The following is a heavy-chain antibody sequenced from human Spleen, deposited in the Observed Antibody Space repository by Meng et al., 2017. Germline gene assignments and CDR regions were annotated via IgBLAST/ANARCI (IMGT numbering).Heavy chain of an antibody. CDR3: ARGADFDSSGYFYEPLDY. CDR2: INHSGST. V-gene: IGHV4-34*01. D-gene: IGHD3-22*01. Sequence: SETLSLTCAVYGGSFSGYYWSWIRQPPGKGLEWIGEINHSGSTNYNPSLKSRVTISVDTSKNQFSLKLSSVTAADTAVYYCARGADFDSSGYFYEPLDYWGQGALVTVSS. J-gene: IGHJ4*02. CDR1: GGSFSGYY.